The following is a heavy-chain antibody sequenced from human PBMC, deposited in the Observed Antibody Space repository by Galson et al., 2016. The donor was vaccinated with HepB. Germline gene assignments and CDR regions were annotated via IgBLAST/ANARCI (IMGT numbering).Heavy chain of an antibody. D-gene: IGHD3-10*01. CDR3: ARPRDNYGHAIDI. CDR2: ISYDGTKR. J-gene: IGHJ3*02. CDR1: GLSFRSYG. V-gene: IGHV3-30*03. Sequence: SLRLSCAASGLSFRSYGMHWVRQAPGKGLEWVAVISYDGTKRSYGDSVRGRFTISRDNSKNTLYLEMNSPRAEDTAVYYCARPRDNYGHAIDIWGQGTMVTVSS.